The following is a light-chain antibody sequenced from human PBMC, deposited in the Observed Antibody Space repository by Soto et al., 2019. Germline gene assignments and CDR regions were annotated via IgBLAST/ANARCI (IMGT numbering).Light chain of an antibody. CDR1: QSVSSY. V-gene: IGKV3-11*01. Sequence: EIVLTQSPATLSLSPGGRATLSCRASQSVSSYLAWYQQKPGQAPRLLIYDASNGATGIPARFSGSGSGTDFTLTIRSLEPEDFAVYYCQQSSNWPPWTFGQGTTVDIK. CDR3: QQSSNWPPWT. J-gene: IGKJ1*01. CDR2: DAS.